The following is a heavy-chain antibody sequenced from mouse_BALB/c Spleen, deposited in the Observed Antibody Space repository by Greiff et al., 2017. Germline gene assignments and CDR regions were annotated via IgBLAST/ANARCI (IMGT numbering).Heavy chain of an antibody. V-gene: IGHV7-3*02. CDR1: GFTFTDYY. CDR3: ARDDDGYYYYAMDY. CDR2: IRNKANGYTT. D-gene: IGHD2-3*01. J-gene: IGHJ4*01. Sequence: EVQLVESGGGLVQPGGSLRLSCATSGFTFTDYYMSWVRQPPGKALEWLGFIRNKANGYTTEYSASVKGRFTISRDNSQSILYLQMNTLRAEDSATYYCARDDDGYYYYAMDYWGQGTSVTVSS.